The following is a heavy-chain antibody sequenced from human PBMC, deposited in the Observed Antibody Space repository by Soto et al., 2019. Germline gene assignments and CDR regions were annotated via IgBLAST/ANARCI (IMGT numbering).Heavy chain of an antibody. D-gene: IGHD5-18*01. J-gene: IGHJ4*02. V-gene: IGHV4-4*02. CDR3: ASRYSYSWDSYFNY. CDR2: IYHSGST. CDR1: GDSISSNNW. Sequence: QVQLQESGPGLVKPSGTLSLTCAVSGDSISSNNWWSRVRQSPGKGLEWIGEIYHSGSTYYNPSLMGRDTISMDTSKSHVPLKRSSVTAAATPVYYCASRYSYSWDSYFNYWGQGTLVTVSS.